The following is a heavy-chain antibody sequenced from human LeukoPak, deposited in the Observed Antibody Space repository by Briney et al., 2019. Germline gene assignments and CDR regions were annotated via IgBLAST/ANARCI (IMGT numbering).Heavy chain of an antibody. D-gene: IGHD5-18*01. CDR2: ISSYNGNT. CDR3: AREHNTAIPPYYYNGMDV. V-gene: IGHV1-18*01. CDR1: GYTFTSYG. Sequence: ASLTVSFKASGYTFTSYGISWLRQAPGQGLEGMGWISSYNGNTNYAQNLQGRVTMTTDTSTSTAYIALRSLRSDDTAVYYCAREHNTAIPPYYYNGMDVSGQGATVTVSS. J-gene: IGHJ6*02.